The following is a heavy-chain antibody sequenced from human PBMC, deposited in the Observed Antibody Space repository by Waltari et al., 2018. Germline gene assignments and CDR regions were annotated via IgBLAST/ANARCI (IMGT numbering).Heavy chain of an antibody. V-gene: IGHV4-39*07. CDR1: GGSISSSSYY. J-gene: IGHJ4*02. CDR2: IYYSGST. Sequence: QLQLQESGPGLVKPSETLSLTCTVSGGSISSSSYYWGWIRQPPGKGLEWIGSIYYSGSTYYNPSRKSRVTISVDTSKNQFSLKLSSVTAADTAVYYCARDEVPHYFDYWGQGTLVTVSS. CDR3: ARDEVPHYFDY.